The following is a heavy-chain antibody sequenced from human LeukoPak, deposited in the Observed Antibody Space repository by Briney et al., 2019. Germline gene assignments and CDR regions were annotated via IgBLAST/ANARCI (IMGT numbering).Heavy chain of an antibody. CDR1: GFTFSSYG. CDR2: ISYDGSNK. CDR3: AKDHIAAAGTDLDY. Sequence: PGRSLRLSCAASGFTFSSYGMHWVRQAPGKGLEWVAVISYDGSNKYYADSVKGRFTISRDNSKNTLYLQMNSLRAEDTAVYYCAKDHIAAAGTDLDYWGQGTLVTVSS. V-gene: IGHV3-30*18. D-gene: IGHD6-13*01. J-gene: IGHJ4*02.